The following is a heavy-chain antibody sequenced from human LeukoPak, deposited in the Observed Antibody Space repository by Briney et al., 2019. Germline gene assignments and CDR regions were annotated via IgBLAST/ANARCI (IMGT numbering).Heavy chain of an antibody. J-gene: IGHJ4*02. D-gene: IGHD6-13*01. Sequence: GGSLRLSCAASGFTFSATWMHWVRQAPGKGLVWVSRIRSDGSDTRYAESVKGRFTISRDNAKNSLYLQMNSLRAEDTAVYYCARFIAAPYYFDYWGRGTLVTVSS. CDR2: IRSDGSDT. V-gene: IGHV3-74*01. CDR3: ARFIAAPYYFDY. CDR1: GFTFSATW.